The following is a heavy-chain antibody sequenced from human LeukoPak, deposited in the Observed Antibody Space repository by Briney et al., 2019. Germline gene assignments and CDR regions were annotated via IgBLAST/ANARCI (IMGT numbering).Heavy chain of an antibody. V-gene: IGHV3-7*01. D-gene: IGHD6-19*01. J-gene: IGHJ5*02. CDR1: GFTFSSDW. CDR3: ARDLLGSSGWSNWFDP. CDR2: IKQDGSEK. Sequence: GGSLRLSCAASGFTFSSDWMSWVRQAPGKGLEWVANIKQDGSEKYYVYSVKGRFTISRANAKNSLYLQMNSLSAEDTAVYYCARDLLGSSGWSNWFDPWGQGTLVTVSS.